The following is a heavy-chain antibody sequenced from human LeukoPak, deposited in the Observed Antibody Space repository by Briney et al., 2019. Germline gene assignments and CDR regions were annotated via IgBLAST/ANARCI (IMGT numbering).Heavy chain of an antibody. CDR3: ARHVGTENWFDP. CDR2: IDPSDSYT. V-gene: IGHV5-10-1*01. Sequence: GESLKIYCKGSGYSFTSYWISWVRQMPGKGLEWMGRIDPSDSYTNYSPSFQGHVTISADKSISTAYLQWSSLKASDTAMYYCARHVGTENWFDPWGQGTLVSVSS. D-gene: IGHD2-15*01. J-gene: IGHJ5*02. CDR1: GYSFTSYW.